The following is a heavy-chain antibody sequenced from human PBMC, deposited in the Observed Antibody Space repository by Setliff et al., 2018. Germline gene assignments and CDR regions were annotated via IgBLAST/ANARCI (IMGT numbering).Heavy chain of an antibody. D-gene: IGHD3-22*01. CDR2: ISTYNGKT. V-gene: IGHV1-18*01. CDR1: GYTFTSYG. Sequence: ASVKVSCKASGYTFTSYGFSWVRQAPGQGLEWMGWISTYNGKTNYAQKFQGRVTMTKDTSTSTAYMELRSLRSDDTAVYYCARDLDYQYYYDSSGRDAFDIWGQGTMVTVSS. CDR3: ARDLDYQYYYDSSGRDAFDI. J-gene: IGHJ3*02.